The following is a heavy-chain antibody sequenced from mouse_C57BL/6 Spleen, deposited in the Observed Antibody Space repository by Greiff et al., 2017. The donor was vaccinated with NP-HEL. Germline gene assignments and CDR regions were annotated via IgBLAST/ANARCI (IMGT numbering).Heavy chain of an antibody. J-gene: IGHJ2*01. D-gene: IGHD2-2*01. V-gene: IGHV1-47*01. CDR1: GYTFTTYP. CDR2: FHPYNDDT. Sequence: VKLQQSGAELVKPGASVKMSCKASGYTFTTYPIEWMKQNHGKSLEWIGNFHPYNDDTKYNEKFKGKATLTVDKSSSTVYLELSRLTSDDSAVYYSGRRGVTSGCYFDYWGQGTTLTVSS. CDR3: GRRGVTSGCYFDY.